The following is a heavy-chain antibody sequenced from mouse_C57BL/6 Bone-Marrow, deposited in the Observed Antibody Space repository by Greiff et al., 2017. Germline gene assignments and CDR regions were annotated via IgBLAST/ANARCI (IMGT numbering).Heavy chain of an antibody. CDR3: ARARLVGWYFDV. CDR1: GYTFTSYW. J-gene: IGHJ1*03. V-gene: IGHV1-53*01. Sequence: QVQLQQPGTELVKPGASVKLSCKASGYTFTSYWMHWVKQRPGQGLEWIGNINPSNGGTNYNEKFKSKATLTVDKSSSTAYMQLSSLTSEDSAVSYCARARLVGWYFDVGGRGTTVTVSA. CDR2: INPSNGGT. D-gene: IGHD2-12*01.